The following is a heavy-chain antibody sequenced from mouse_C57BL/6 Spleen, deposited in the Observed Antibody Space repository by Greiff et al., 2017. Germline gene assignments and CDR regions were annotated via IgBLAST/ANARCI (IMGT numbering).Heavy chain of an antibody. CDR1: GFNIKDYY. V-gene: IGHV14-2*01. J-gene: IGHJ4*01. CDR2: IDPEDGET. D-gene: IGHD4-1*02. CDR3: ASLNWDEAMDY. Sequence: EVKVVESGAELVKPGASVKLSCTASGFNIKDYYMHWVKQRTEQGLEWIGRIDPEDGETKYAPKFQGKATITADTSSNTAYLQLSSLTSEDTAVYYCASLNWDEAMDYWGQGTSVTVSS.